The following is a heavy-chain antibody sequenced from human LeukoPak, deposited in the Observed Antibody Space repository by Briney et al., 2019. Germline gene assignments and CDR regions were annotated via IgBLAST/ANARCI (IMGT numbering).Heavy chain of an antibody. CDR1: GYTFTSYG. CDR2: ISAYNGNT. J-gene: IGHJ6*02. V-gene: IGHV1-18*01. CDR3: ARVKLAAAGTWYYGMDV. Sequence: GASVKVSCKASGYTFTSYGIRWVRQAPGQGLEWMGWISAYNGNTNYAQELQGRVTMTTDTSTSTAYMELRSLRSDDTAVYYCARVKLAAAGTWYYGMDVWGQGTLVTVSS. D-gene: IGHD6-13*01.